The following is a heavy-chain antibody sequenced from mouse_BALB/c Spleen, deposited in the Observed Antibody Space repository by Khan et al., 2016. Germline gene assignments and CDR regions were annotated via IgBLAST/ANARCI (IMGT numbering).Heavy chain of an antibody. Sequence: QIQLVQSGPELRKPGETVKISCKASGYTFTNYGMNWVKQAPGKGLKWMGWINTFTGEPTYADDFKGRFAFSLETSASTAYLQINNLRNEDTATYFCARYETYRYYGDYAMDYWGQGTSVTVSS. J-gene: IGHJ4*01. D-gene: IGHD2-14*01. CDR3: ARYETYRYYGDYAMDY. CDR1: GYTFTNYG. CDR2: INTFTGEP. V-gene: IGHV9-3-1*01.